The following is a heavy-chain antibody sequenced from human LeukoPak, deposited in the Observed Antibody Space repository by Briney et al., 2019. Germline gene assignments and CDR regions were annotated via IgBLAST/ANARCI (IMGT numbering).Heavy chain of an antibody. J-gene: IGHJ4*02. CDR3: ARQDGYCSKTICSGPPINGFDF. CDR2: IHYSGST. V-gene: IGHV4-39*01. CDR1: GGSISSSTSY. D-gene: IGHD2-2*01. Sequence: SETLSLTCTVSGGSISSSTSYWAWIRQPPGTGLEWIATIHYSGSTWYNPSLKSRVTISADTSKNQFSLNLSSVTAADTAVYYCARQDGYCSKTICSGPPINGFDFWGQGTLVTVSS.